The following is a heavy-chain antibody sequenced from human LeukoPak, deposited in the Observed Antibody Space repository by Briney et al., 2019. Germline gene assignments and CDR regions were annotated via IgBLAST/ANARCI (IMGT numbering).Heavy chain of an antibody. V-gene: IGHV3-30*04. CDR1: GFTFSSYA. D-gene: IGHD6-6*01. CDR3: AREGQLAHYYYYYYMDV. Sequence: GGSLRLSCAASGFTFSSYAMHRVRQAPGKGLEWVAVISYDGSNKYYADSVKGRFTISRDNSKNTLYLQMNSLRAEDTAVYYCAREGQLAHYYYYYYMDVWGKGTTVTVSS. J-gene: IGHJ6*03. CDR2: ISYDGSNK.